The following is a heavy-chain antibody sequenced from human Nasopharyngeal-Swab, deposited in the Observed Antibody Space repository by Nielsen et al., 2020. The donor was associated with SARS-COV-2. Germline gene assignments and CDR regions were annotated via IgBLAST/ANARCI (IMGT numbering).Heavy chain of an antibody. J-gene: IGHJ4*02. CDR3: AHSRVASVDFFDY. Sequence: SGPTLVKPTQTLTLTCTFSGFSLSPTGVAVGWIRPPPGKALEWLALIYWNNDGRNSPSLKTRLSIATDTSKNQVVLTLTNMYPADTATYYCAHSRVASVDFFDYWVQGALVTVSS. CDR2: IYWNNDG. CDR1: GFSLSPTGVA. V-gene: IGHV2-5*01. D-gene: IGHD6-13*01.